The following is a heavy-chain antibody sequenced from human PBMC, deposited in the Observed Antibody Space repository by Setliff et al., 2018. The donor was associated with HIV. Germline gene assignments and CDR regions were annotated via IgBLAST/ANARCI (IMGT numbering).Heavy chain of an antibody. D-gene: IGHD2-2*01. J-gene: IGHJ5*02. CDR1: SASISNYH. CDR3: AIGDEYPGVFQS. V-gene: IGHV4-4*09. Sequence: SETLSLTCAVSSASISNYHWSWIRQTPGKGLEWIGSIYTSGTTNYNPSLEGRITTSVDLSKNHSSLNLHSVTAVDTAVYYCAIGDEYPGVFQSWGQGKVVTVSS. CDR2: IYTSGTT.